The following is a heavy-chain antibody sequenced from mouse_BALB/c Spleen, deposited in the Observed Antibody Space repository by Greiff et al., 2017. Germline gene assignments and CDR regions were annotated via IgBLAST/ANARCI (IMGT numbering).Heavy chain of an antibody. CDR3: ARGENTPYWYFDV. V-gene: IGHV1-4*01. D-gene: IGHD5-1-1*01. Sequence: VQLQQSGAELARPGASVKMSCKASGYTFTSYTMHWVKQRPGQGLEWIGYINPSSGYTNYNQKFKDKATLTADKSSSTAYMQLSSLTSEDSAVYYCARGENTPYWYFDVWGAGTTVTVSS. CDR1: GYTFTSYT. J-gene: IGHJ1*01. CDR2: INPSSGYT.